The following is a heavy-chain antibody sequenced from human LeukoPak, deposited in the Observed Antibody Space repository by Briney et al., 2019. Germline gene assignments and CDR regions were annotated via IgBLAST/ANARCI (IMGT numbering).Heavy chain of an antibody. D-gene: IGHD3-16*01. Sequence: PGGSLRLSCAASGFTFSSYEMNWVRRAPGKGLEWVSYISSSGSPIYYADSVKGRFTISRDNAKNSLYLQMNSLRAEDTAVYYCAREGLSSLGDMPFDYWGQGTLVTVSS. CDR2: ISSSGSPI. V-gene: IGHV3-48*03. CDR3: AREGLSSLGDMPFDY. CDR1: GFTFSSYE. J-gene: IGHJ4*02.